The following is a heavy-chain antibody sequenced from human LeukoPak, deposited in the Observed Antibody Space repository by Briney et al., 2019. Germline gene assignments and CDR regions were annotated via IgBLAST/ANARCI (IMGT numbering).Heavy chain of an antibody. V-gene: IGHV1-69*13. J-gene: IGHJ4*02. Sequence: SVKVSCKASGGTCSSYAISWVRQAPGQGLEWMGGIIPIFGTANYAQKFQGRVTITADESTSTAYMELSSLRSEDTAVYYCASSIDSGCRYYDSSGYYSWGPDYWGQGTLVTVSS. CDR1: GGTCSSYA. D-gene: IGHD3-22*01. CDR2: IIPIFGTA. CDR3: ASSIDSGCRYYDSSGYYSWGPDY.